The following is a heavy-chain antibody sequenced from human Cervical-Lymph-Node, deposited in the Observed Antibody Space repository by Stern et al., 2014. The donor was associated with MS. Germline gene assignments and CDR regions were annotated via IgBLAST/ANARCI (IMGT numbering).Heavy chain of an antibody. V-gene: IGHV3-21*02. CDR3: ASFRYTISDSSLSF. CDR1: GFTFSSYS. Sequence: EVQLVESGGGLVQPGGSLRLSCAASGFTFSSYSMNWVRQAPGKGLEWVSSLSRRSGNIYYADSVKGRFTLARDNATNSQDLQIPYLRTEDTALYYCASFRYTISDSSLSFWGQGTLVTVSS. CDR2: LSRRSGNI. J-gene: IGHJ4*02. D-gene: IGHD3-22*01.